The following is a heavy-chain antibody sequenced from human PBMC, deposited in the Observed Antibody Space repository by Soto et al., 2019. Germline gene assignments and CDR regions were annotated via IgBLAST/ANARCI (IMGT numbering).Heavy chain of an antibody. CDR1: GFTFSSYG. CDR2: IWYDGSNK. D-gene: IGHD6-19*01. CDR3: ARADSSGWYFYFDY. Sequence: QVQLVESGGGVVQPGRSLRLSCAASGFTFSSYGMHWVRQAPGKGLEWVAVIWYDGSNKYYADSVKGRFTISRDNSKNTLYLQMNSLRAEDTAVYYCARADSSGWYFYFDYWGQGTLVTVSS. V-gene: IGHV3-33*01. J-gene: IGHJ4*02.